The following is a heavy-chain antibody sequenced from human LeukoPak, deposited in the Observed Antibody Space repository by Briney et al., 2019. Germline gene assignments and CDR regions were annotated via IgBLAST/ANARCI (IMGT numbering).Heavy chain of an antibody. CDR1: GGSISSGSYY. CDR2: IYTSGST. Sequence: SETLSLTCTVSGGSISSGSYYWSWIRQPAGKGLEWIGRIYTSGSTNYNPSLKSRVTISVDTSKNQFSLKLSSVTAADTAVYYCARGYSSSWYLNWFDPWDQGTLVTVSS. D-gene: IGHD6-13*01. V-gene: IGHV4-61*02. J-gene: IGHJ5*02. CDR3: ARGYSSSWYLNWFDP.